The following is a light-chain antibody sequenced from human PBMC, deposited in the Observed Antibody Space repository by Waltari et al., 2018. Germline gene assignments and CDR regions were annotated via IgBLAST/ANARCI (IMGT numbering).Light chain of an antibody. Sequence: QSALTQPASVSESLGQSITISCTGTSSDVGGYHYVSWYQQHPGRVPKLIMFDVNKRPSGVSNRFSGSKSGKRASLTISGLQAEDEADYYCCSYAGSGTLLFGGGTKVTVV. CDR2: DVN. CDR3: CSYAGSGTLL. CDR1: SSDVGGYHY. V-gene: IGLV2-23*02. J-gene: IGLJ2*01.